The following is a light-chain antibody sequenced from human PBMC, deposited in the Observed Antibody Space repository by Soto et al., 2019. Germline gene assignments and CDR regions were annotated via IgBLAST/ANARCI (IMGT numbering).Light chain of an antibody. CDR3: QQYDAYPWT. CDR1: QDIASR. V-gene: IGKV1-16*01. J-gene: IGKJ1*01. Sequence: IQMTQSPSSLSASVGGRVTITCRASQDIASRLAWFQQKPGKAPKSLIYAASNLQTGVPSRFSGSGSGTYFTLAISSLQPEDFATYYCQQYDAYPWTVGQGTKV. CDR2: AAS.